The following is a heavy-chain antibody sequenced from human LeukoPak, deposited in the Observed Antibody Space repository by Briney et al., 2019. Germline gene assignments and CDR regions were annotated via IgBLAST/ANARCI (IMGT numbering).Heavy chain of an antibody. CDR1: GGTFSSYA. CDR2: IIPIFGTA. J-gene: IGHJ6*02. CDR3: ARDVRWGSDYYGMDV. Sequence: SVKVSCKASGGTFSSYAISWVRQAPGQGLEWMGGIIPIFGTANYAQKFQGRVTITADESTSTAYMELSSLRSEDTAVYYCARDVRWGSDYYGMDVWGQGTTVTLSS. V-gene: IGHV1-69*13. D-gene: IGHD3-10*01.